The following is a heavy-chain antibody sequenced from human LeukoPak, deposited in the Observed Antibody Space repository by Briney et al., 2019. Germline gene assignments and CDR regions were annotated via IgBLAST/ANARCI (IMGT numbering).Heavy chain of an antibody. CDR3: AREYSSSWYARRLYYMDV. V-gene: IGHV4-4*07. CDR2: IYTSGST. D-gene: IGHD6-13*01. J-gene: IGHJ6*03. Sequence: SETLSLTCTVSGGSISSYYWSWIRQPAGKGLEWIGRIYTSGSTNYNPSLKSRVTISVDTSKNQFSLKLSSVTAADTAVYYCAREYSSSWYARRLYYMDVWGKGTTVTVSS. CDR1: GGSISSYY.